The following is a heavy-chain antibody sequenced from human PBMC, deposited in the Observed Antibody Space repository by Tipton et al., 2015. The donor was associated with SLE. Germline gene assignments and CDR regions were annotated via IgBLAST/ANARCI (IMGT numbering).Heavy chain of an antibody. J-gene: IGHJ4*02. CDR3: AKGFDDSGFFLDF. V-gene: IGHV3-30*02. CDR2: VRPDASTR. CDR1: GFTFSDYS. Sequence: SLRLSCEASGFTFSDYSMHWVRQAPDKGLEWVAYVRPDASTRYYGNSVKGRFTISRDNSKNTVYLQMSTLRPDDTALYYCAKGFDDSGFFLDFWGQGTLVTVSS. D-gene: IGHD3-22*01.